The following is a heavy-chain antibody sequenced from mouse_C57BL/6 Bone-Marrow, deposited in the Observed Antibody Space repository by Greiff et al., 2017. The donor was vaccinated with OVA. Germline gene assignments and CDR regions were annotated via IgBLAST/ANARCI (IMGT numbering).Heavy chain of an antibody. CDR3: AREDYGSRDYYAMDY. CDR1: GYTFTSYW. CDR2: IYPGSGST. V-gene: IGHV1-55*01. Sequence: QVQLQQPGAELVKPGASVKMSCKASGYTFTSYWITWVKQRPGQGLEWIGDIYPGSGSTNYNEKFKSKATLTVDTSSSPAYMQLSSLTSEDSAVYYCAREDYGSRDYYAMDYWGQGTSVTVSS. D-gene: IGHD1-1*01. J-gene: IGHJ4*01.